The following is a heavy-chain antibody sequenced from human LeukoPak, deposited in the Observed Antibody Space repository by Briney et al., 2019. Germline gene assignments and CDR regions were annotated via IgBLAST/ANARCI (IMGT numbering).Heavy chain of an antibody. CDR3: ARAMMVVANLWGVFDY. V-gene: IGHV3-23*01. Sequence: PGGSLRLSCAASGFTFSSYAMSWVRQAPGKGLEWVSGISGGGGSTYYADSVKGRFAISRDNSKNTLYLQVNSLRAEDTAVYYCARAMMVVANLWGVFDYWGQGALVTVSS. CDR2: ISGGGGST. J-gene: IGHJ4*02. D-gene: IGHD3-22*01. CDR1: GFTFSSYA.